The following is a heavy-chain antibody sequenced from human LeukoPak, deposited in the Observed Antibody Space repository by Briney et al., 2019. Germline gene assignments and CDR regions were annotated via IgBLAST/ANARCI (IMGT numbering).Heavy chain of an antibody. CDR1: GFTFSSYW. D-gene: IGHD6-13*01. J-gene: IGHJ3*02. CDR3: AKDRRGQQLLHDAFDI. CDR2: IKQDGSEK. Sequence: PGGSLRLSCAASGFTFSSYWMSWVRQAPGKGLEWVANIKQDGSEKYYVDSVKGRFTISRDNAKNSLFLQMNSLRAEDTALYYCAKDRRGQQLLHDAFDIWGQGTMVTVSS. V-gene: IGHV3-7*03.